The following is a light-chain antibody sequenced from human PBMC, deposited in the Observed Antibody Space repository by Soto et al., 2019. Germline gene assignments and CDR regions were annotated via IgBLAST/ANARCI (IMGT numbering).Light chain of an antibody. CDR2: ANN. V-gene: IGLV1-40*01. Sequence: QSVLTQPPSVSRAPGQRVTVSCTGSSSNIGAGYDVHWYQQLPGTAPKLLIYANNNRPSGVPGRFSGSKSGTSASLAITGLQPEDEADYYCQSYDSTVSGLQGVFGGGTKLTVL. CDR3: QSYDSTVSGLQGV. CDR1: SSNIGAGYD. J-gene: IGLJ3*02.